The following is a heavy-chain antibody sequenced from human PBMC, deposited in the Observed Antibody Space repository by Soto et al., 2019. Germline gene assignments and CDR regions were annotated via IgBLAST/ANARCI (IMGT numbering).Heavy chain of an antibody. Sequence: QVQLQESGPGLVKPSQALSLTCTVSGGSISSGRYYWSWIRQHPEKGLEWIGYISYSGSTYYNPSLKIRVTISADTSENQFSLRLSSVTAADTAVYYCARVRGLGLFDYWGQGTLVTVSS. J-gene: IGHJ4*02. CDR1: GGSISSGRYY. D-gene: IGHD3-16*01. CDR3: ARVRGLGLFDY. CDR2: ISYSGST. V-gene: IGHV4-31*03.